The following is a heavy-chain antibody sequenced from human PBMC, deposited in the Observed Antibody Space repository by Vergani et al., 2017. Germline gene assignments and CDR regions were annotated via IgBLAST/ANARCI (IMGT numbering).Heavy chain of an antibody. Sequence: EVQLVESGGGLVPPGRSLRLSCAASGFSFGDYAMTWVRQAPGKGLEWVAFIRNKAYGGTTEYAASVKGRFTISRDDSKRLAYLQLSGLKTEDTAVYYCAKTPKFMYSSSFDYWGQGTLVTVSS. CDR3: AKTPKFMYSSSFDY. V-gene: IGHV3-49*04. CDR1: GFSFGDYA. D-gene: IGHD6-6*01. J-gene: IGHJ4*02. CDR2: IRNKAYGGTT.